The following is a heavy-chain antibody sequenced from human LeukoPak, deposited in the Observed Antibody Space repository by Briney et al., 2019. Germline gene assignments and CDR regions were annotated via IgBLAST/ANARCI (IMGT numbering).Heavy chain of an antibody. D-gene: IGHD1-26*01. V-gene: IGHV4-34*01. J-gene: IGHJ4*02. Sequence: SETLSLTCAVYGGSFSGYYWSWIRQPPGKGLEWIGEINHSGSTNYNPSLKSRVTISVDTSKNQFSLKLSSVTAADTAVYHCARVRSYYPRDWGQGTLVTVSS. CDR1: GGSFSGYY. CDR2: INHSGST. CDR3: ARVRSYYPRD.